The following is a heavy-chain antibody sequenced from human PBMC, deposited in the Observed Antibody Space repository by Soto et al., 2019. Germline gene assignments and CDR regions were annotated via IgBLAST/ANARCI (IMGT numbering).Heavy chain of an antibody. Sequence: SQTLSLTCAISGDSVSSNSAAWNWIRQSPSRGLEWLGRTYYRSKWYNDYAVSVKSRITINPDTSKNQFSLQLNSVTPEDTAVYYCARDTGYSGYDSRYYYGMDVWGQGTTVTVSS. J-gene: IGHJ6*02. V-gene: IGHV6-1*01. D-gene: IGHD5-12*01. CDR1: GDSVSSNSAA. CDR2: TYYRSKWYN. CDR3: ARDTGYSGYDSRYYYGMDV.